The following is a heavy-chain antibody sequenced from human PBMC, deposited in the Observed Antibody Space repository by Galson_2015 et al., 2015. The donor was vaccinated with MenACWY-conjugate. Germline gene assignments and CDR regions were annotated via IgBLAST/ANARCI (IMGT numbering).Heavy chain of an antibody. D-gene: IGHD2-15*01. CDR3: ALRRVEARPASVDNCLAP. CDR1: GGSIGPYY. J-gene: IGHJ5*02. V-gene: IGHV4-59*01. CDR2: IYYRGAT. Sequence: SETLSLTCSVSGGSIGPYYYYWIRQPPGKGLEWVGRIYYRGATNYNPSLQSRATILLNTSRNQFSLILNSVTAADTAIYYCALRRVEARPASVDNCLAPWGQGIPVIVSS.